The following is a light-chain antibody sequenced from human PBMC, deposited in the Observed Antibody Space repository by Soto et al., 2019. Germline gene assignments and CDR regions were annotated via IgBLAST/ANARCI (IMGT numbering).Light chain of an antibody. CDR1: QSLLHITGETF. V-gene: IGKV2D-29*02. Sequence: DVVMTQTPLSLLVAPGQPASISCKSSQSLLHITGETFLFWYLQKPGQSPQLLIYEVSTRVSGVPDRFSGSGSGTDFTLEISRVGTDDVGIYYCMQSTQLPPTFGQGTRLEI. J-gene: IGKJ5*01. CDR3: MQSTQLPPT. CDR2: EVS.